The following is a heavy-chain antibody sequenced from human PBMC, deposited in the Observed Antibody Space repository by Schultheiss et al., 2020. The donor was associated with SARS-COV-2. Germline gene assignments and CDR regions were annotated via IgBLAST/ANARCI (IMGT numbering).Heavy chain of an antibody. CDR1: GFTFSSYA. CDR2: IWYDGSNK. CDR3: AKSPSWTIFGVGYYHYMDV. Sequence: GGSLRLSCAASGFTFSSYAMSWVRQAPGKGLEWVAVIWYDGSNKYYADSVKGRFTISRDNSKNTLYLQMNSLRAEDTAVYYCAKSPSWTIFGVGYYHYMDVWGKGTTVTVSS. V-gene: IGHV3-33*06. J-gene: IGHJ6*03. D-gene: IGHD3-3*01.